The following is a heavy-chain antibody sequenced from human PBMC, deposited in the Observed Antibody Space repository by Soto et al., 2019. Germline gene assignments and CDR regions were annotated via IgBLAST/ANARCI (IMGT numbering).Heavy chain of an antibody. Sequence: QVQLVQSGAEVKKPGSSVKVSCKASGGTFSSYAISWVRQAPGQGLEWMGGIIPIFGTANYAQKFQGRVTITADESTSTAYMELSSLRSEDTAVYYCARSAVDTAKRPPYNWFDPWGQAALVTVSS. CDR1: GGTFSSYA. CDR3: ARSAVDTAKRPPYNWFDP. CDR2: IIPIFGTA. J-gene: IGHJ5*02. V-gene: IGHV1-69*01. D-gene: IGHD5-18*01.